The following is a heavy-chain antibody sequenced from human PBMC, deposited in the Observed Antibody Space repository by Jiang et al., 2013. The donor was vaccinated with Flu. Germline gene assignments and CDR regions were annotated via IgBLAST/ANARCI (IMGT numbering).Heavy chain of an antibody. CDR3: ARHVEYDILEYIDY. Sequence: GSGLVKPSETLSLTCTVSGGSISSYYWSWIRQPPGKGLEWIGYIYYSGSTNYNPSLKSRVTISVDTSKNQFSLKLSSVTAADTAVYYCARHVEYDILEYIDYWGQGTLVTVSS. CDR2: IYYSGST. CDR1: GGSISSYY. D-gene: IGHD3-9*01. J-gene: IGHJ4*02. V-gene: IGHV4-59*08.